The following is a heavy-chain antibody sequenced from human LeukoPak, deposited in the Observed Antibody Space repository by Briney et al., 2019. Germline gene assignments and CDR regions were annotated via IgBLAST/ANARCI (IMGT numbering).Heavy chain of an antibody. CDR3: ARAPRGSGYTYWYFDL. V-gene: IGHV4-31*03. CDR2: IYYSGST. D-gene: IGHD3-22*01. J-gene: IGHJ2*01. CDR1: GGSISSGGYY. Sequence: SETLSLTCTVSGGSISSGGYYCSWIHQHPGKGLEWIGYIYYSGSTYYNPSLKGRVTMSVDTSKNQFSLKLTSVTAADTAVYYCARAPRGSGYTYWYFDLWGRGALVTVSS.